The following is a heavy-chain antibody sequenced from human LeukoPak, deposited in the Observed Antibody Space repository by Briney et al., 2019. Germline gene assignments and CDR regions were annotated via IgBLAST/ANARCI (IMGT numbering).Heavy chain of an antibody. V-gene: IGHV5-51*01. CDR3: ARARWEQWLPYYCGMDV. Sequence: GESLKISCKGSGYSFTSYWIGWVRQMPGKGLEWMGIIYPGDSDTRFSPSFQGQVTISVDKSISTAYLQWSSLKASDTAMYYCARARWEQWLPYYCGMDVWGQGTTVTVSS. D-gene: IGHD6-19*01. J-gene: IGHJ6*02. CDR2: IYPGDSDT. CDR1: GYSFTSYW.